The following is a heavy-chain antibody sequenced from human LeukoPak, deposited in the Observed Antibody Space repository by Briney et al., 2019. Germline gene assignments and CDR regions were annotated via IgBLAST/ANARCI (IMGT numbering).Heavy chain of an antibody. CDR1: GYTFTSYY. CDR2: INPSGGST. Sequence: ASVKVSCKASGYTFTSYYMHWVRQAPGQGLEWMGIINPSGGSTSYAQKFQGRVTRTRDTSTSTVYMELSSLRSEDTAVYYCARAGSSGYYFDYWGQGTLVTVSS. D-gene: IGHD3-22*01. V-gene: IGHV1-46*01. CDR3: ARAGSSGYYFDY. J-gene: IGHJ4*02.